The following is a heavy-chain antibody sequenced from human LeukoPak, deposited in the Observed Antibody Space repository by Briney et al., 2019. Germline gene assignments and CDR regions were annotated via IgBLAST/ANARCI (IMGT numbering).Heavy chain of an antibody. Sequence: GRSLRLSCAASGFTFSSYAMHWVRQAPGKGLEWVAVISYDGSNKYYADSVKGRFTISRDNSKNTLYLQMNSLRAEDTAVYYCAREGTMIVVFIPLDYWGQGTLVTVSS. CDR2: ISYDGSNK. CDR1: GFTFSSYA. CDR3: AREGTMIVVFIPLDY. D-gene: IGHD3-22*01. V-gene: IGHV3-30*04. J-gene: IGHJ4*02.